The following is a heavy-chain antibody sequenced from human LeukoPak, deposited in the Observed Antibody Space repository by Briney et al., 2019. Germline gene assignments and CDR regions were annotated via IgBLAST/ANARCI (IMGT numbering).Heavy chain of an antibody. CDR2: INHSGST. CDR3: ARVYGGYCSSTSCYTNWFDP. Sequence: SETLSLTCAVYGGSFSGYYWSWIRQPPGKGLEWIGEINHSGSTNYNPSLKSRVTISVDTSKNQFSLKLSPVTAADTAVYYCARVYGGYCSSTSCYTNWFDPWGQGALVTVSS. V-gene: IGHV4-34*01. D-gene: IGHD2-2*02. CDR1: GGSFSGYY. J-gene: IGHJ5*02.